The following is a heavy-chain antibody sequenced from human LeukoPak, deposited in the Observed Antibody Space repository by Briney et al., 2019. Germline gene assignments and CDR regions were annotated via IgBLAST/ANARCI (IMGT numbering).Heavy chain of an antibody. Sequence: GASVKVSCKVSGYTLTELSMHWVRQAPGKGLEWMGGFDPEDGETIYAQKFQGRVTMTEDTSTDTAYMELSSLRSENTAVYYCATEQQLVQGYYYYGMDVWGQGTTVTVSS. CDR1: GYTLTELS. J-gene: IGHJ6*02. D-gene: IGHD6-13*01. V-gene: IGHV1-24*01. CDR3: ATEQQLVQGYYYYGMDV. CDR2: FDPEDGET.